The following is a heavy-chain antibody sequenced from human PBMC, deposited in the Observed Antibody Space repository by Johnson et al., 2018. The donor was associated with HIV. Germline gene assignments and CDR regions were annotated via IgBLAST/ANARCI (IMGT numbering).Heavy chain of an antibody. J-gene: IGHJ3*02. CDR1: GFTFSSYG. Sequence: VQLVESGGGLVQPGGSLRLSCAASGFTFSSYGVHWVRQAPGKGLEYVSAISSNGGSTYYAKSVKGRFTISRDNSKNTLYLQMGSLRAEDMAVYYCARGSLYYYDSSGWRAFDIWGQGTMVTVSS. CDR2: ISSNGGST. CDR3: ARGSLYYYDSSGWRAFDI. V-gene: IGHV3-64*01. D-gene: IGHD3-22*01.